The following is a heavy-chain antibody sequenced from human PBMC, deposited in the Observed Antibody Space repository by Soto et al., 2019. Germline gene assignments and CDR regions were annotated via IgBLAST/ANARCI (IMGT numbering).Heavy chain of an antibody. J-gene: IGHJ4*02. Sequence: SETLSLTCTASGDSVSTYWWSWIRQPPGKGLEWIAYIYNTGSTNYNPSLKSRVTISLDASKNQFSLKLSSVTAADTAVYYCARGPGASGTYHYYFDYWGPGTLVAVSS. CDR2: IYNTGST. V-gene: IGHV4-59*02. D-gene: IGHD3-10*01. CDR1: GDSVSTYW. CDR3: ARGPGASGTYHYYFDY.